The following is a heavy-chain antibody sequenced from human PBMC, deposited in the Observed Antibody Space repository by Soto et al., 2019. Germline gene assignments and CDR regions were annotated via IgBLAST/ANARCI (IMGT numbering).Heavy chain of an antibody. CDR2: IYSSGST. V-gene: IGHV4-61*01. J-gene: IGHJ4*02. CDR3: ARDIRGYSRAFDY. Sequence: PSETLSLTCTVSGDSVSSDNYYWTWIRQPPGKGLEWIAYIYSSGSTNYNPSLKGRVTISLDTSSNQFSLKLTSVTAADTAVYYCARDIRGYSRAFDYWGQGTLVTVSS. CDR1: GDSVSSDNYY. D-gene: IGHD5-18*01.